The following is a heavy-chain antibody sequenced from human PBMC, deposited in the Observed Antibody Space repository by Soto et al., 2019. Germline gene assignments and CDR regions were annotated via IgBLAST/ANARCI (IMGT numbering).Heavy chain of an antibody. V-gene: IGHV3-48*03. CDR2: ISSSGSTI. CDR3: ARSTSTEY. CDR1: GFTFSSYE. Sequence: PGWSLRLSCVASGFTFSSYEMNWVRQATGKGLEWVSYISSSGSTIYYADSVKGRFTISRDNDQNSLYLQMNSLRADDTAVYYCARSTSTEYLGKVTLVTVSS. D-gene: IGHD2-2*01. J-gene: IGHJ4*02.